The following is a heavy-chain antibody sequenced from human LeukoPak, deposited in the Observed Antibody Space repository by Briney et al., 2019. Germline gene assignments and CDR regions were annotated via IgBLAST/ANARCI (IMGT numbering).Heavy chain of an antibody. CDR3: ASNREGVSRGSGSYSDY. CDR2: ISAYNGNT. V-gene: IGHV1-18*01. J-gene: IGHJ4*02. CDR1: GYTFTSSG. Sequence: ASVKVSCKASGYTFTSSGISWVRQAPGLGLEWMGWISAYNGNTNYALKLQGRVTMTTDTSTSTAYMELRSLRSEDTAVYYCASNREGVSRGSGSYSDYWGQGTLVTVSS. D-gene: IGHD3-10*01.